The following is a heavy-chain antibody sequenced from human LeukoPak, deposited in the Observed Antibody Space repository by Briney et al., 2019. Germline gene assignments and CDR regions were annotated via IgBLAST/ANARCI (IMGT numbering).Heavy chain of an antibody. Sequence: SVTVSCKASGGTFSSYAISWVRQAPGQGLEWMGGIIPIFGTANYAQKFQGRVTITTDESTSTAYMELSSLRSEDTAVYYCARGRIAAAGGGSYFDYWGQGTLVTVSS. CDR1: GGTFSSYA. V-gene: IGHV1-69*05. CDR2: IIPIFGTA. CDR3: ARGRIAAAGGGSYFDY. D-gene: IGHD6-13*01. J-gene: IGHJ4*02.